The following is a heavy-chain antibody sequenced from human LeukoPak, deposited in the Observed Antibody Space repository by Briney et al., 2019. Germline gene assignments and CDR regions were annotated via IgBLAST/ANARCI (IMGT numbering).Heavy chain of an antibody. J-gene: IGHJ4*02. V-gene: IGHV1-46*01. CDR1: GYTFTSYY. CDR3: ARWTAQDHASDHTRGFDY. D-gene: IGHD3-10*01. CDR2: INPSGCST. Sequence: ASVTVSCKASGYTFTSYYMHWLRQAPGQGLEWMGIINPSGCSTSYAQKFQGRVTMTRDTSTSTVYMELSSLRSEDTAVYYWARWTAQDHASDHTRGFDYWGQGTLVTVSS.